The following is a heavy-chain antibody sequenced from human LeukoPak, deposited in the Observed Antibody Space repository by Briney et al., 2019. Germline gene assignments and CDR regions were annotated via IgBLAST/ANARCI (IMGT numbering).Heavy chain of an antibody. J-gene: IGHJ4*02. CDR2: INTGNGNT. Sequence: ASVKVSCKASGYTFTSYAMHWVRQAPGQRLEWMGWINTGNGNTKYSQMFQGRVTITRDTSASTAYMELSSLRSEDTAVYYCAYCSSWSNFGYWGQGTLVTVSS. D-gene: IGHD6-13*01. CDR1: GYTFTSYA. V-gene: IGHV1-3*04. CDR3: AYCSSWSNFGY.